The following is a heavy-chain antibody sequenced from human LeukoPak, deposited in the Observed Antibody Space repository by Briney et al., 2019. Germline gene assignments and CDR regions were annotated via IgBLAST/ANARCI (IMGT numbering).Heavy chain of an antibody. Sequence: GGSLRLSCAASGFTFSSYEMNWVRQAPGKGLEWVSYISSSGSTIYYADSVKGRFTISRDNAKNSLYLQMNSLRAEDTAVYYCARGVLSGSYYPDAFDIWGQGTMVTVSS. D-gene: IGHD1-26*01. CDR3: ARGVLSGSYYPDAFDI. V-gene: IGHV3-48*03. CDR1: GFTFSSYE. J-gene: IGHJ3*02. CDR2: ISSSGSTI.